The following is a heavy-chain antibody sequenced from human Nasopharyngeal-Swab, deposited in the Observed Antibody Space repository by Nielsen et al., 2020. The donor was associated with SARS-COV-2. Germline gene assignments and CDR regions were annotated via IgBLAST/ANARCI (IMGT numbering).Heavy chain of an antibody. Sequence: GGSLRLSCKGSGYSFTSYWISWVRQMPGKGLEWMGRIDPSDSYTNYSPSFQGHVTISADKSISTAYLQWSSLKASDTATYYCARRDCSSTSCSHYYYYGMDVWGQGTTVTVSS. CDR3: ARRDCSSTSCSHYYYYGMDV. D-gene: IGHD2-2*01. CDR2: IDPSDSYT. CDR1: GYSFTSYW. V-gene: IGHV5-10-1*01. J-gene: IGHJ6*02.